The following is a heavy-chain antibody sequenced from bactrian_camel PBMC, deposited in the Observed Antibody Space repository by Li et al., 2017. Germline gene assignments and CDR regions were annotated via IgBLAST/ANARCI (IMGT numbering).Heavy chain of an antibody. V-gene: IGHV3S53*01. D-gene: IGHD3*01. CDR1: GYIFSSCG. J-gene: IGHJ4*01. CDR2: IDMEGDT. Sequence: VQLVESGGGSVQAGGSLKLSCAASGYIFSSCGMGWYRQAPGKEREGVAAIDMEGDTSYADSVKGRFTISRGNAKNTIYLQMDSLKPEDTAMYYCAAGTVGTVAMRTCPANYWGQGTQVTVS. CDR3: AAGTVGTVAMRTCPANY.